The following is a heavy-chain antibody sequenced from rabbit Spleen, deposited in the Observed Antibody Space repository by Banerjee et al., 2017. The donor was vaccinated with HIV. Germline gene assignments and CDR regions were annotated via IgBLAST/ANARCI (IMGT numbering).Heavy chain of an antibody. J-gene: IGHJ4*01. CDR1: GFDFSSYYY. D-gene: IGHD1-1*01. V-gene: IGHV1S40*01. CDR2: IDTSSGTP. CDR3: ARGATSSGDGFEL. Sequence: QQLEESGGDLVKPGASLTLTCTASGFDFSSYYYMCWVRQAPGKGLEWIACIDTSSGTPYYASWAKGRFTISKTSSTTVTLQMTSLTAADTATYFCARGATSSGDGFELWGPGTLVTVS.